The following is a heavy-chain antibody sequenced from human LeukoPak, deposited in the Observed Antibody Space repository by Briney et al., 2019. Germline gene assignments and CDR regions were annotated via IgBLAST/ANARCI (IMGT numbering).Heavy chain of an antibody. V-gene: IGHV4-34*01. Sequence: PSETLSLTCAVYGGSFSGYYWNWIRQPPGKGLEWIGEINHSGSTNYNPSLKSRVTISVDTSKNQFSLKLNSVTAADTAVYYCATRPTPPYYYYYMDVRGKGTTVTVSS. CDR1: GGSFSGYY. CDR2: INHSGST. D-gene: IGHD4-23*01. J-gene: IGHJ6*03. CDR3: ATRPTPPYYYYYMDV.